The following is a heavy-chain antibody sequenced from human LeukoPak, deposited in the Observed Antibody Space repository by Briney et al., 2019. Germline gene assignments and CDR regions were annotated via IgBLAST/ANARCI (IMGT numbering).Heavy chain of an antibody. J-gene: IGHJ5*02. CDR1: GGSISSYY. D-gene: IGHD3-22*01. CDR2: IYYSGST. Sequence: PSETLSLTCTVSGGSISSYYWSWIRQPPGKGLEWIGYIYYSGSTNYNPSLKSRVTISVDTSKNQFSLKLNSVTAADTAVYYCARLYDSSGYTFDPWGQGTLVTVSS. CDR3: ARLYDSSGYTFDP. V-gene: IGHV4-59*01.